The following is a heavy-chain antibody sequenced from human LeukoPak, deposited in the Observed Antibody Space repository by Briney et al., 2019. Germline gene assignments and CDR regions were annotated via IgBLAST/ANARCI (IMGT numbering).Heavy chain of an antibody. D-gene: IGHD2-15*01. CDR1: GVSISGRY. CDR3: ARDAGGGPFFDY. V-gene: IGHV4-59*11. Sequence: SETLSLTCTVSGVSISGRYWGWIRQPPGKGLEWIGYINYSGSTDYNPSLKSRVTISLDTSKNQFSLKLSSVTAADTAVYYCARDAGGGPFFDYWGQGTLVTVSS. CDR2: INYSGST. J-gene: IGHJ4*02.